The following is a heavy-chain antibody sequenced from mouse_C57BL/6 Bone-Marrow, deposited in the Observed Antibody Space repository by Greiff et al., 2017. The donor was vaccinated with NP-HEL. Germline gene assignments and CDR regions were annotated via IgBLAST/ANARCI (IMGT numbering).Heavy chain of an antibody. CDR3: ARRPIYYYGSSHFDY. J-gene: IGHJ2*01. V-gene: IGHV3-6*01. Sequence: VQLQQSGPGLVKPSQSLSLTCSVTGYSITSGYYWNWIRQFPGNKLEWMGYISYDGSNNYNPSLKNRITITRDTSKNQFFLKLNSVTTEDTATYYCARRPIYYYGSSHFDYWGQGTTLTVSS. CDR2: ISYDGSN. CDR1: GYSITSGYY. D-gene: IGHD1-1*01.